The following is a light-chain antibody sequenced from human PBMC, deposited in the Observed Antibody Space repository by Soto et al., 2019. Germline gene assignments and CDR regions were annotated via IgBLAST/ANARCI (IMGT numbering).Light chain of an antibody. CDR3: QQRSSWPT. J-gene: IGKJ2*01. Sequence: EIVLTQSPATLSLSPGERATLSCRASQSVNSYLAWYQQKCGQAPRLLIYDTSNRATGIPDRFSGSGSGTDFTLTISSLDPEDLAVYYCQQRSSWPTFGQRTRLEIK. V-gene: IGKV3-11*01. CDR2: DTS. CDR1: QSVNSY.